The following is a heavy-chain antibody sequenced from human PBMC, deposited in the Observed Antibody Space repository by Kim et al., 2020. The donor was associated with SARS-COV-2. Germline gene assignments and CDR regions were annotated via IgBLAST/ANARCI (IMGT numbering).Heavy chain of an antibody. D-gene: IGHD6-19*01. J-gene: IGHJ5*02. V-gene: IGHV3-23*01. CDR3: AKDFGSSALDP. Sequence: YYTDSVKGRFTIARDDSKDTLYLQMNNLRAEDTAVYYCAKDFGSSALDPGGQGTQVTVSS.